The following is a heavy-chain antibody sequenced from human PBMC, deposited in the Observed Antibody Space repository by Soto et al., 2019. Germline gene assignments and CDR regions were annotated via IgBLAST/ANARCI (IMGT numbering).Heavy chain of an antibody. J-gene: IGHJ4*02. CDR1: GFSLSTSGVG. V-gene: IGHV2-5*02. CDR3: AHRMTTARWVDY. Sequence: SGPTLGEPTQTLTLTCTFSGFSLSTSGVGVGWIRQPPGKALEWLALIYWDDDKRYSPSLKSRLTITKDTSKNQVVLTMTNMDPVDTGTYYCAHRMTTARWVDYWGQGTLVTVSS. D-gene: IGHD4-17*01. CDR2: IYWDDDK.